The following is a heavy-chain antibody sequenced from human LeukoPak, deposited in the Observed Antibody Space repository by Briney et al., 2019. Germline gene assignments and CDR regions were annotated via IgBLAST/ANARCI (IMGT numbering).Heavy chain of an antibody. CDR2: ISYDGSNK. CDR3: ARDYGDYRYYYGMDV. J-gene: IGHJ6*02. D-gene: IGHD4-17*01. Sequence: GRSLRLSCAASGFTFSSYGRHWVRQAPGKGLEWVAVISYDGSNKYYADSVKGRFTISRDNSKNTLYLQMNSLRAEDTAVYYCARDYGDYRYYYGMDVWGQGTTVTVSS. CDR1: GFTFSSYG. V-gene: IGHV3-30*03.